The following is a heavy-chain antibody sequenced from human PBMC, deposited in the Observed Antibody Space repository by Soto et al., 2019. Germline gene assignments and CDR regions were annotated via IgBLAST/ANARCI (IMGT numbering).Heavy chain of an antibody. CDR1: GLTFSSYW. CDR3: ARNKDGVDY. V-gene: IGHV3-74*01. J-gene: IGHJ4*02. CDR2: ISTDGSST. Sequence: EVQLVESGGGLVQAGGSVRLSCAASGLTFSSYWMHWLRQAPEKGLMWVSRISTDGSSTNYADSVKGRFTVSRDNARNTLYLQMDSLRAEDTAVYYCARNKDGVDYWGQGTLVTVSS.